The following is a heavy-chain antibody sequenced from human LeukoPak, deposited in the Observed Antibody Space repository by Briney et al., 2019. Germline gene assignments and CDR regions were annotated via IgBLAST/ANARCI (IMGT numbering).Heavy chain of an antibody. CDR3: ARAKAVAGTGGDNWFDP. V-gene: IGHV3-64*01. CDR2: ISSNGGKT. D-gene: IGHD6-19*01. Sequence: GGSLRLSRAASGFTFSSYDMHWVRQAPGKGLEYVSTISSNGGKTNYANSVKGRFTISRDNSKNTLYLQMGSLRADDVAVYYCARAKAVAGTGGDNWFDPWGQGTLVTVSS. J-gene: IGHJ5*02. CDR1: GFTFSSYD.